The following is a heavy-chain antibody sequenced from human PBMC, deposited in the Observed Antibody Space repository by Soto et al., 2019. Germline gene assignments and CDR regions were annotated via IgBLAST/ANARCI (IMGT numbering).Heavy chain of an antibody. D-gene: IGHD2-2*01. CDR2: IYYTGVT. CDR1: GASLHIGGYY. Sequence: PSETLSLTCTVSGASLHIGGYYWAWIRQNPGKGLEWIGYIYYTGVTYYNPSLGSRVNTSVDTSKNQFSLELTSVTAADTAVYYCVRDGSSTANWLDPWGQGLLVTVSS. V-gene: IGHV4-31*03. CDR3: VRDGSSTANWLDP. J-gene: IGHJ5*02.